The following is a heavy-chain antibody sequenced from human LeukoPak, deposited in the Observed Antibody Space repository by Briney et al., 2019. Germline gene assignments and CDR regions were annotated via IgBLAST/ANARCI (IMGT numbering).Heavy chain of an antibody. V-gene: IGHV1-8*01. Sequence: ASVKVSCKASGYTFTSYDINWVRQSTGQALELRAWMNPNSGSTGYAQKFQGRVTMTRNTPISTTYMELSSLRSEGTAVYYCAREAVTIFGLVRTQTTKSPHRFDPWGQGTLVTVSS. CDR3: AREAVTIFGLVRTQTTKSPHRFDP. J-gene: IGHJ5*02. CDR2: MNPNSGST. CDR1: GYTFTSYD. D-gene: IGHD3-3*01.